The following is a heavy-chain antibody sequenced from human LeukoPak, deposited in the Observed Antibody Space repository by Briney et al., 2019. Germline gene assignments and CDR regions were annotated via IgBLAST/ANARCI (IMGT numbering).Heavy chain of an antibody. Sequence: GGSLRLSCAASGFTFDDYGMSWVRQAPGKGLEWVSGINWNGGSTGYADSVKGRFTISRDNAKNSLYLQMNSLRAEDTALYYCARDSDSNYVGYFDYWGRGTLVTVSS. CDR3: ARDSDSNYVGYFDY. J-gene: IGHJ4*02. V-gene: IGHV3-20*04. CDR1: GFTFDDYG. D-gene: IGHD4-11*01. CDR2: INWNGGST.